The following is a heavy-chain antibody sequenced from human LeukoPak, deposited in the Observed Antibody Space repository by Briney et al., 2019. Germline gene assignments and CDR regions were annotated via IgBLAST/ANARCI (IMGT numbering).Heavy chain of an antibody. V-gene: IGHV4-30-2*01. CDR1: GGSISSGPYS. Sequence: SETLSLTCAVSGGSISSGPYSWNWIRQPPGRGLEWIGYISHSGSTYYNPSLKSRVTISVDRSKNQFSLKLTSVTAADTAVYYCDSGVPFDFWGQGTLVTVSS. CDR2: ISHSGST. CDR3: DSGVPFDF. J-gene: IGHJ4*02. D-gene: IGHD3-3*01.